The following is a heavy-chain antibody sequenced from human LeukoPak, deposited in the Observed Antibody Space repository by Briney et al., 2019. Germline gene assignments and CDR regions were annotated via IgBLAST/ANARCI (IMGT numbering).Heavy chain of an antibody. Sequence: GGSLRLSCAASGITFSSYAMSWVRQAPGKGLEWVSAITGRGYGTYYADSVKGRFTISRDNSQNTLYLQMNSLRAEDTAIYYCAKDPYCSRTSCSNWFDPWGQGTLVTVSS. D-gene: IGHD2-2*01. CDR3: AKDPYCSRTSCSNWFDP. CDR2: ITGRGYGT. J-gene: IGHJ5*02. V-gene: IGHV3-23*01. CDR1: GITFSSYA.